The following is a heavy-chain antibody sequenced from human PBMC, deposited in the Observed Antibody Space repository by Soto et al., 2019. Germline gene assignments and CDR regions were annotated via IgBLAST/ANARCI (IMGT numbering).Heavy chain of an antibody. CDR3: ARQVYSSGWYFDY. CDR1: NGSISSRSSY. Sequence: SETLSLTCIVSNGSISSRSSYWGWIRQTPGKGLEWIGSIYYIGNTYYNPSLKSRVTISIDTSKNQFSLNLSSVTAADTAVYYCARQVYSSGWYFDYWGQGTLVTVSS. V-gene: IGHV4-39*01. J-gene: IGHJ4*02. CDR2: IYYIGNT. D-gene: IGHD6-19*01.